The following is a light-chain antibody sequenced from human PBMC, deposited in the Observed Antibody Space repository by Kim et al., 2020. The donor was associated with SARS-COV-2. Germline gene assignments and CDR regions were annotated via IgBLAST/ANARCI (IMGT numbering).Light chain of an antibody. J-gene: IGLJ2*01. V-gene: IGLV3-21*04. CDR1: SIGSQN. Sequence: SYELTQPPSVSVAPGKTATITCEGNSIGSQNVNWYQQKPGQAPVLVIHYDSERPSGIPDRVSGSNSGNAATLTISRVEAGDEADYYCQVWDSSSDHGVFGGGTQLTVL. CDR3: QVWDSSSDHGV. CDR2: YDS.